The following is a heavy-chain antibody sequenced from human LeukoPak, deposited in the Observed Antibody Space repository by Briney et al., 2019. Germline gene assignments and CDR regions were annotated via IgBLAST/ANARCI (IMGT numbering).Heavy chain of an antibody. V-gene: IGHV4-30-2*01. J-gene: IGHJ4*02. D-gene: IGHD2-21*02. Sequence: SETLSLICAGSWVPLYRVLYRLGSLRQPPGKGLEWMGYIYHSGSTYYNPSLKSRVTMSVDRSKNHFTPALNSVTAADTTVFYCARGDGTVDFWGQGILVTVSS. CDR1: WVPLYRVLYR. CDR2: IYHSGST. CDR3: ARGDGTVDF.